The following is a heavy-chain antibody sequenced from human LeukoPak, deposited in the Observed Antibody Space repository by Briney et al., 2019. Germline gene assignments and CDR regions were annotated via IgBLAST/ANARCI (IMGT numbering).Heavy chain of an antibody. J-gene: IGHJ3*02. Sequence: GGSLRLSCAASGFTFSNAWMSWVRQAPGKGLEWVSIIYTGGNTYYADSVEGRFTISRDNSRNTLYLQMNSLRPEDTAVYYCARQLGYCTSTSCFGRSGTFDIWGQGTMVTVSS. V-gene: IGHV3-66*02. CDR1: GFTFSNAW. D-gene: IGHD2-2*01. CDR2: IYTGGNT. CDR3: ARQLGYCTSTSCFGRSGTFDI.